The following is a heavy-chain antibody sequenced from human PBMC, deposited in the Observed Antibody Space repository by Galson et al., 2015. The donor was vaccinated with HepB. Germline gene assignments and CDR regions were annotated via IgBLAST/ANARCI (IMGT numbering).Heavy chain of an antibody. Sequence: SLRLSCAASGFTFSSYEMNWVRQAPGKGLEWVSYISSSGSTIYYADSVKGRFTISRDNAKNSLYLHMNSLRAEDTAVYYCARVGATGVGAFDIWGQGTMVTVSS. CDR2: ISSSGSTI. CDR3: ARVGATGVGAFDI. J-gene: IGHJ3*02. CDR1: GFTFSSYE. D-gene: IGHD1-26*01. V-gene: IGHV3-48*03.